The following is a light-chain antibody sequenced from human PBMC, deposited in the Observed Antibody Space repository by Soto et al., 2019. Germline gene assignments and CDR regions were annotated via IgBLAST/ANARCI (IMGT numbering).Light chain of an antibody. J-gene: IGLJ2*01. CDR3: QTWVTGIQI. CDR2: LNSDGSH. CDR1: SGHSSYA. Sequence: QSVLTQSPSASASLGASVKLTCTLSSGHSSYAIAWHQQQPEKGPRYLMKLNSDGSHSKGDGITDRFSGSSSGAERYLTIYRLQSEDEADYYCQTWVTGIQIFGGGTQLTVL. V-gene: IGLV4-69*01.